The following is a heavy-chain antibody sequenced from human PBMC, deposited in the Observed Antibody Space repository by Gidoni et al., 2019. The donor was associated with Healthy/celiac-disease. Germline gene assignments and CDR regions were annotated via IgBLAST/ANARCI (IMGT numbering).Heavy chain of an antibody. V-gene: IGHV3-33*01. CDR2: IWYDGSNK. D-gene: IGHD3-22*01. CDR3: AREGIVVVTDDAFDI. Sequence: QVQLVESGGGVVQPGRSLRLSCAASGFTFSSYGMHWVRQAPGKGLEWVEVIWYDGSNKYYADSVKGRFTISRDNSKNTLYLQMNSLRAEDTAVYYCAREGIVVVTDDAFDIWGQGTMVTVSS. CDR1: GFTFSSYG. J-gene: IGHJ3*02.